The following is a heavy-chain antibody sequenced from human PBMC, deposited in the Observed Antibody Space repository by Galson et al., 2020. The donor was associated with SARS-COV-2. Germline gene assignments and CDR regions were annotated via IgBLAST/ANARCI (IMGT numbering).Heavy chain of an antibody. CDR2: IVVGSGNT. D-gene: IGHD2-2*02. CDR1: GFTFTSSA. J-gene: IGHJ5*02. Sequence: GASVKVSCKASGFTFTSSAMQWVRQARGQRLEWIGWIVVGSGNTNYAQKFQERVTITRDMSTSTAYMELSSLRSEDTAVYYCAADFDCSSTSCYNSAWFDPWGQGTLVTVSS. CDR3: AADFDCSSTSCYNSAWFDP. V-gene: IGHV1-58*02.